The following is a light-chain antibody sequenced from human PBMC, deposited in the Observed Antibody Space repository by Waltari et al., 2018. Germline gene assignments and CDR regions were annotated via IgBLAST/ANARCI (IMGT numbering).Light chain of an antibody. CDR3: AAWDGSLSGYV. J-gene: IGLJ1*01. V-gene: IGLV1-47*01. Sequence: QSVLTQPPSASATPGQRVTIPFSGSYSHVGTDNFYWYQQLPGTAPRLLIYNHDVRPSGVSDRFSGSKSGTSAFLAISGLRSEDEADYYCAAWDGSLSGYVFGIGTKVTVL. CDR2: NHD. CDR1: YSHVGTDN.